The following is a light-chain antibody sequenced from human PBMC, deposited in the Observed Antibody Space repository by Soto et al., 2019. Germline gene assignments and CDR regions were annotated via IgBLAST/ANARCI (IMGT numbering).Light chain of an antibody. CDR1: SSDVGDYNY. Sequence: QSVLTQPASVSGSPGQSITISCTGTSSDVGDYNYVSWYQQHPGKAPKLMIYEVSNRPSGVSNRFSGSKSGNTASLTISGLQAEDEADYYCSSFTNTYSYVFGTGTKLTVL. J-gene: IGLJ1*01. V-gene: IGLV2-14*01. CDR2: EVS. CDR3: SSFTNTYSYV.